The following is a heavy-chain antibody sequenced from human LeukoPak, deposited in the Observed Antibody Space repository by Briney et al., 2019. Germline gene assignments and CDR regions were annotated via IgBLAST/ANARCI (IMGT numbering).Heavy chain of an antibody. Sequence: GRSLRLSCAAPGFTFSNYAMSWVPQAPGRGLEWVSAISNNGGSTYDADSMKGRFPISRDNSKNTLHLQMNSLRAEDTAVYYCAKDSYGSEIWGQGTMVTVSS. CDR2: ISNNGGST. CDR3: AKDSYGSEI. D-gene: IGHD3-10*01. J-gene: IGHJ3*02. CDR1: GFTFSNYA. V-gene: IGHV3-23*01.